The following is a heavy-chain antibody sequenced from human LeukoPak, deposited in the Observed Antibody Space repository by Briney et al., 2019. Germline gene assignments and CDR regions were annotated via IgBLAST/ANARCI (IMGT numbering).Heavy chain of an antibody. CDR2: IYYSGST. V-gene: IGHV4-39*07. CDR1: GGSISSSSYY. D-gene: IGHD3-10*01. Sequence: SETLSLTCTVSGGSISSSSYYWGWIRQPPGKGLEWIGSIYYSGSTYYNPSLKSRVTISVDTSKNQFSLSLSSVTAADTAVYYCARIWFGEFASPPHTFYYYMDVWGKGTTVTISS. J-gene: IGHJ6*03. CDR3: ARIWFGEFASPPHTFYYYMDV.